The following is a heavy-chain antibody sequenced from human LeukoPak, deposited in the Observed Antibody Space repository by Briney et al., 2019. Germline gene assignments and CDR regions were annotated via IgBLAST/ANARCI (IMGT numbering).Heavy chain of an antibody. V-gene: IGHV4-34*01. CDR2: INHSGST. CDR1: GGSFSGYY. J-gene: IGHJ4*02. CDR3: ARSRLNYYDSSGTHDY. D-gene: IGHD3-22*01. Sequence: SETLSLTCAVYGGSFSGYYWSWIRQPPGKGLEWIGEINHSGSTNYNPSLKSRVTISVDTSKNQFSLKLSSVTAADTAVYYCARSRLNYYDSSGTHDYWGQGTLVTVSS.